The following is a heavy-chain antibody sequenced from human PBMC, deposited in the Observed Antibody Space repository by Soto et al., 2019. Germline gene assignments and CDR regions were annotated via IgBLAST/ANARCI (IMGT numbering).Heavy chain of an antibody. CDR1: GGSISSSSYY. CDR3: ARDNRNYDILTGYYPGNAFDI. Sequence: SETLSLTCTVSGGSISSSSYYWGWIRQPPGKGLEWIGSIYYSGSTYYNPSLKSRVTISVDTSKNRFSLKLSSVTAADTAVYYCARDNRNYDILTGYYPGNAFDIWGKGTMVTVSS. J-gene: IGHJ3*02. D-gene: IGHD3-9*01. CDR2: IYYSGST. V-gene: IGHV4-39*02.